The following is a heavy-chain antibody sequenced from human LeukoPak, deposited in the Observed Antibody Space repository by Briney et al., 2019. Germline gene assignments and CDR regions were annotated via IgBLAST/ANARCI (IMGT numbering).Heavy chain of an antibody. CDR2: IYYSGSA. CDR1: GGSISSSSYY. CDR3: ARLRVGATFDP. Sequence: SETLSLTCTVSGGSISSSSYYWGWIRQPPGKGLEWIGSIYYSGSAYYNPSLKSRVTISVDTSKNQFSLNLSSVTAADTAVYYCARLRVGATFDPWGQGTLVTVSS. V-gene: IGHV4-39*01. D-gene: IGHD1-26*01. J-gene: IGHJ5*02.